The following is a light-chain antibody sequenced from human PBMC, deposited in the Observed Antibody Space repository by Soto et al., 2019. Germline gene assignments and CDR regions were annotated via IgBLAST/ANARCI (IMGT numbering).Light chain of an antibody. CDR3: LQYNSYSRT. V-gene: IGKV1-5*01. CDR2: DAS. J-gene: IGKJ1*01. Sequence: DIQMTQSPSTLSATVGDRVTITCRASQSISSWLAWYQQKPGKAPKLLIYDASSLESGVPSRFSGSGSGTEFTLTISSLQPDDFATYYCLQYNSYSRTFGQGTKVDVK. CDR1: QSISSW.